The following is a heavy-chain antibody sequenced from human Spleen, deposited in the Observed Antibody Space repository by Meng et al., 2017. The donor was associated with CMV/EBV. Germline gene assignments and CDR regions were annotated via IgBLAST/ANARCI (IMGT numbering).Heavy chain of an antibody. J-gene: IGHJ4*02. Sequence: GESLKISCAASGFTFSSYAMSWVRQAPGKGLEWVLSINIDDSDIYYADSVKGRFTISRDNAKNSLHLHMNSLRGEDTAVYYCAKDDYYDSSGYWGQGTLVTVSS. V-gene: IGHV3-21*01. CDR3: AKDDYYDSSGY. CDR2: INIDDSDI. CDR1: GFTFSSYA. D-gene: IGHD3-22*01.